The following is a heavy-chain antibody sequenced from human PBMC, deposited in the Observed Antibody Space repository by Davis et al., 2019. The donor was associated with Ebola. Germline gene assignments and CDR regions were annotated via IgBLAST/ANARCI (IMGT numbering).Heavy chain of an antibody. CDR1: GFTFSSYA. Sequence: GGSLRLSCAASGFTFSSYAMHWVRQAPGKGLEWVAVISYDGSNKYYADSVKGRFTISRDNSKNTLYLQMNSLRAEDTAVYYCVVRGVPYGMDVWGKGTTVTVSS. CDR2: ISYDGSNK. CDR3: VVRGVPYGMDV. D-gene: IGHD3-10*02. V-gene: IGHV3-30-3*01. J-gene: IGHJ6*04.